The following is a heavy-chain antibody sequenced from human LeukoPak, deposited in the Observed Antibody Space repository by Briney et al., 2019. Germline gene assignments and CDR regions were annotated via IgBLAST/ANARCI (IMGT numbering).Heavy chain of an antibody. V-gene: IGHV2-70*04. CDR3: ARETSANYFDD. J-gene: IGHJ4*02. CDR1: GFSLSTSGMR. CDR2: IDWDDDK. Sequence: SGPALGKPTQTLTLTWTFSGFSLSTSGMRVSWIRQPPGKALEWLALIDWDDDKFYSTSLKTRLTISKDTSKNQVVLTMTNMDPVDTATYYCARETSANYFDDWGQGSLVTVSS.